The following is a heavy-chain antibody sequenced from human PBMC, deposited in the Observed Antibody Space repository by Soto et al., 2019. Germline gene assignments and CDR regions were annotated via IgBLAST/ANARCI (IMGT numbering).Heavy chain of an antibody. Sequence: ASVKVSCKASGYTFTSYAMHWVRQAPGQRLEWMGWINAGNGNTKYSQNFQGRVTITRDTSASTVYMELSSLRSEDTAVYYCARDSSYYDILTGHNWFDPWGQGTLVTVSS. CDR3: ARDSSYYDILTGHNWFDP. CDR2: INAGNGNT. CDR1: GYTFTSYA. V-gene: IGHV1-3*01. D-gene: IGHD3-9*01. J-gene: IGHJ5*02.